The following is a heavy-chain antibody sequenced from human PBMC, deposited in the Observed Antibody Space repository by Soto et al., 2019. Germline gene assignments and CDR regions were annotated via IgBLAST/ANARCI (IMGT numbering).Heavy chain of an antibody. CDR3: AREEEYCSGGSCYRELPPADS. Sequence: EVQLVESGGGLVEPGGSLRLSFVASGLTFSRYSMNWIRQATGKGLERVSSISSSSSYIYYADSVKGRFTISRDNAKNALYLQMNSLRVEETAVYYSAREEEYCSGGSCYRELPPADSWGQGTLVSVSS. V-gene: IGHV3-21*01. D-gene: IGHD2-15*01. CDR1: GLTFSRYS. CDR2: ISSSSSYI. J-gene: IGHJ4*02.